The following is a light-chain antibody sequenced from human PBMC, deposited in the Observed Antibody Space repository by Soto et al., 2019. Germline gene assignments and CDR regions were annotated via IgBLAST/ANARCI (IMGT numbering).Light chain of an antibody. CDR3: CSYTYANSSSWL. Sequence: QSVLTQPASVSGSPGQSITISCTGTSSDVGAYNYVSWYQQYPGKAPKLMIYGVTNRPSGVSNRFSGSKTGNTASLTISGLQAEDEADYYCCSYTYANSSSWLFGGGTKVTVL. V-gene: IGLV2-14*01. CDR1: SSDVGAYNY. CDR2: GVT. J-gene: IGLJ2*01.